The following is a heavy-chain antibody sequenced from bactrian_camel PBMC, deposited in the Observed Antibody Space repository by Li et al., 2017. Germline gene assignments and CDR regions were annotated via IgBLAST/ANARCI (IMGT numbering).Heavy chain of an antibody. CDR3: VRDAGTPYGYNY. J-gene: IGHJ4*01. V-gene: IGHV3S25*01. D-gene: IGHD6*01. CDR1: GFTFSSYW. CDR2: INSGGDTA. Sequence: QLVESGGSLVQPGGSLRLSCAASGFTFSSYWMYWVRQAPGKGLEWVSSINSGGDTAYYQDSLKGRFTISRDNAKNTVYLQMNSLKPEDTAVYYCVRDAGTPYGYNYWGQGTQVTVS.